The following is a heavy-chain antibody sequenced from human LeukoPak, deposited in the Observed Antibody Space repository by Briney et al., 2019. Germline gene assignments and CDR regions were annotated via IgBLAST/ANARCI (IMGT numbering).Heavy chain of an antibody. CDR2: IWYDGSNK. CDR3: AMWIQVWKFDY. Sequence: GGSLRLSCAASGFTFSSHGMHWVRQAPGKGLEWVAVIWYDGSNKYYADSVKGRFTISRDNTKNTLYLQMNSLRAEDTAVYYCAMWIQVWKFDYWGQGTLVTVSS. CDR1: GFTFSSHG. V-gene: IGHV3-33*01. D-gene: IGHD5-18*01. J-gene: IGHJ4*02.